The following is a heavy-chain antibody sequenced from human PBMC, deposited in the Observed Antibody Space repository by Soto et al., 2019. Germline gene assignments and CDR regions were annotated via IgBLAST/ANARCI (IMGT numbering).Heavy chain of an antibody. Sequence: GESLKISCKGPGYIFNNHWIGWVRQTPGKGLEWMGLIFTRDSETKTSPSFQGHVSFSVDNSINTVYLQWTSLKTADTGMYFCARGYYDSGHGYDLWGQGTQVTVSS. CDR2: IFTRDSET. D-gene: IGHD3-10*01. CDR1: GYIFNNHW. CDR3: ARGYYDSGHGYDL. J-gene: IGHJ5*02. V-gene: IGHV5-51*01.